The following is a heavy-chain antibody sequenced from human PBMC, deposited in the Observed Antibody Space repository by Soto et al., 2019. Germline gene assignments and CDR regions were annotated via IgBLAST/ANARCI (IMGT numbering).Heavy chain of an antibody. CDR2: IIPMFGTA. Sequence: QVQLVQSGAEVKKPGSSVKVSCKASGGTFSSYAISWVRQAPGQGLEWMGGIIPMFGTANYAQKFQGRVTITADESTSTAYMELSSLRSEDTGVYYYAVTVTTHYGIDVWGQGTTVTVSS. CDR3: AVTVTTHYGIDV. D-gene: IGHD4-17*01. CDR1: GGTFSSYA. J-gene: IGHJ6*02. V-gene: IGHV1-69*01.